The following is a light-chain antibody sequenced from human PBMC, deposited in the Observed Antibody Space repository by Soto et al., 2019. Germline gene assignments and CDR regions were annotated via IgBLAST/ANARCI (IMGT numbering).Light chain of an antibody. V-gene: IGKV3-15*01. CDR3: QQHYAWPT. CDR1: ESVSSK. J-gene: IGKJ5*01. Sequence: EIVMTQSPATLSVSPGERATLSCRASESVSSKLVLYQKKPGQAPRILIHDASTRATGIPARFSGSGSGTEFILTISSVESEDFAIYYCQQHYAWPTFGQGTRLEIK. CDR2: DAS.